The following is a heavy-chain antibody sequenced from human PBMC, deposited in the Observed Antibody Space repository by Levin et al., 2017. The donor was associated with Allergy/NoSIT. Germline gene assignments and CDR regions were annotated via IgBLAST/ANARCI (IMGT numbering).Heavy chain of an antibody. CDR2: ISYDGSNK. V-gene: IGHV3-30*18. CDR3: AKAVYYYGSGTPSPFDY. D-gene: IGHD3-10*01. Sequence: GGSLRLSCAASGFTFSSYGMHWVRQAPGKGLEWVAVISYDGSNKYYADSVKGRFTISRDNSKNTLYLQMNSLRAEDTAVYYCAKAVYYYGSGTPSPFDYWGQGTLVTVSS. J-gene: IGHJ4*02. CDR1: GFTFSSYG.